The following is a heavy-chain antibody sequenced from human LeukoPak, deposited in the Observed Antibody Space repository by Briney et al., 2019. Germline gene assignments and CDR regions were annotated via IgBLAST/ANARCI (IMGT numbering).Heavy chain of an antibody. Sequence: SETLSLTCTVSGGSISSYYWSWIRQPPGKGLEWIGYIYYSGSTNYNPSLKSRVTISVDTSKNQFSLKLSSVTAADTAVYYCARTLGGYYDSSGYYFDYWGQGTLVTVSS. V-gene: IGHV4-59*01. CDR1: GGSISSYY. J-gene: IGHJ4*02. CDR3: ARTLGGYYDSSGYYFDY. D-gene: IGHD3-22*01. CDR2: IYYSGST.